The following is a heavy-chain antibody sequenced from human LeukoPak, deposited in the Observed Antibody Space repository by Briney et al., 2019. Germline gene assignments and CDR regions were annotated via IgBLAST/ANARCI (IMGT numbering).Heavy chain of an antibody. CDR3: AKGYYGSGSYGWFDY. V-gene: IGHV3-23*01. CDR1: GFTFSSSA. Sequence: GGSLRLSCEASGFTFSSSAMNWVRQAPGKGLEWVSSISVSGDRTYYADSVKGRFTISRDNSKNTLFLQMNSLRAEDTAVYYCAKGYYGSGSYGWFDYWGQGTLATVSS. CDR2: ISVSGDRT. D-gene: IGHD3-10*01. J-gene: IGHJ4*02.